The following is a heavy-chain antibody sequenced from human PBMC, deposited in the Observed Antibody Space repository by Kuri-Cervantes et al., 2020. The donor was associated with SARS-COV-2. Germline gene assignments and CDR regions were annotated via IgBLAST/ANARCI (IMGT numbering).Heavy chain of an antibody. V-gene: IGHV4-34*01. J-gene: IGHJ5*02. CDR2: INHSGST. CDR1: GGSFSGYY. CDR3: ARGRQFWDIVVVVAARWFDP. Sequence: SQTLSLTCAVYGGSFSGYYWSWIRQPPGKGLEWIGEINHSGSTNYNPSLKSRVTISVDTSKSQFSLKLSSVTAADTAVYYCARGRQFWDIVVVVAARWFDPWGQGTLVTVSS. D-gene: IGHD2-15*01.